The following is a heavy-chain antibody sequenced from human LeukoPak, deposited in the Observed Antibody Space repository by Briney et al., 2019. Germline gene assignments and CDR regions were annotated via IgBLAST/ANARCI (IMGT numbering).Heavy chain of an antibody. CDR1: GGSISSYY. CDR3: AREAEYSRGWYP. Sequence: SETLSLTCTVSGGSISSYYWSWIRQPPGKGLEWIGYIYYSGSTNYNPSLKSRVNISVDTSKNQFSLKLSSVTAADTAVYYCAREAEYSRGWYPWGQGTLVTVSS. CDR2: IYYSGST. J-gene: IGHJ5*02. D-gene: IGHD6-19*01. V-gene: IGHV4-59*01.